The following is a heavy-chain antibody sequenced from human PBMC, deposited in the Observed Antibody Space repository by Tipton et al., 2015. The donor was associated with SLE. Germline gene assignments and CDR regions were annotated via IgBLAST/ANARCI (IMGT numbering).Heavy chain of an antibody. V-gene: IGHV3-21*03. CDR1: GFTFSSYS. D-gene: IGHD3-16*01. Sequence: SLRLSCAASGFTFSSYSMNWVRQAPGKGLEWVSSISSSSSYIYYADSAKGRFTISRDNAKNSLYLQMNSLRAEDPAVYYCAIREGGDYFDYWGQGTLVTVSS. J-gene: IGHJ4*02. CDR2: ISSSSSYI. CDR3: AIREGGDYFDY.